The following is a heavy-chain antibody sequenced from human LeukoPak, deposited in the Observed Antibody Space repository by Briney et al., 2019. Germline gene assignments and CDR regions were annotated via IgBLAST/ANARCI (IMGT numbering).Heavy chain of an antibody. J-gene: IGHJ4*02. V-gene: IGHV3-11*04. Sequence: KPGGSLRLSCAASGFTFSDYYMSWIHQAPGKGLEWVSYISSSGSSIYYADSVKGRFTISRDNAKKSLYLQMNSLRTEDTAMYYCARDPWGARSSLDYWGQGTLVTVSS. CDR1: GFTFSDYY. CDR2: ISSSGSSI. CDR3: ARDPWGARSSLDY. D-gene: IGHD1-26*01.